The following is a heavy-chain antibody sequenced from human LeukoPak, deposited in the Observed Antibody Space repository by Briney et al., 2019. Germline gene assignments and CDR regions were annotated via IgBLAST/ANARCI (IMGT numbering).Heavy chain of an antibody. CDR3: VTLDGTTLDY. CDR1: GGSISSGGYY. V-gene: IGHV4-31*02. J-gene: IGHJ4*02. Sequence: SETLSLTCTVSGGSISSGGYYWSWIRQHPGRDLEWIGYIYYSGSKYFNPSLKSRVTISVDKSKNQFSLKLTSVTAADTAVYYCVTLDGTTLDYWGQGTLVTVSS. CDR2: IYYSGSK. D-gene: IGHD1-1*01.